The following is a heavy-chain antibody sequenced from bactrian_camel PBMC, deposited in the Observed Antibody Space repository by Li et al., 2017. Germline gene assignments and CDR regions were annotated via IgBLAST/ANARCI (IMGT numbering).Heavy chain of an antibody. J-gene: IGHJ4*01. CDR3: ATRSPTVVIGY. V-gene: IGHV3S40*01. CDR1: GFTFSTYD. CDR2: INSGGGST. D-gene: IGHD6*01. Sequence: EVQLVESGVSSVQAGGSLRLSCAASGFTFSTYDMSWVRQAPGKGLEWVSTINSGGGSTVYVDSVKGRFTISRDNAKNTLYLQMNSLKTEDTAVYYCATRSPTVVIGYWGRGTQVTVS.